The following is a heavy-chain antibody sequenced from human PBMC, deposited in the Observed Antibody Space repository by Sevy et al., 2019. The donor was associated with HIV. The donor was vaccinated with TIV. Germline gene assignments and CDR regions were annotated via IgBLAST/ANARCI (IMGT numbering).Heavy chain of an antibody. V-gene: IGHV1-2*06. CDR2: INPKSGDT. Sequence: ASVKVSCKSTGYIFSDYNMYWVRQAPGQGLEWMALINPKSGDTIYAQRFRGRVSMTRDTSMSTAYMELSGLTSDDTAVSYCVRESITAPKTLLSLDIWGQGTMVTVSS. D-gene: IGHD6-13*01. J-gene: IGHJ3*02. CDR3: VRESITAPKTLLSLDI. CDR1: GYIFSDYN.